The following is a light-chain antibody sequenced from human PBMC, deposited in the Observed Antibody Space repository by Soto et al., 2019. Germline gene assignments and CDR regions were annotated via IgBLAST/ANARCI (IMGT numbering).Light chain of an antibody. J-gene: IGLJ3*02. CDR3: QSYDSSLSAL. V-gene: IGLV1-40*01. CDR1: SYNIGAGYD. Sequence: QSVLTQPPSVSGAPGQRVTISCTGSSYNIGAGYDVHWYQQLPGTAPKLLIHGNSNRPSGVPDRFSGSKSGTSASLAITGLQAEDEADDYCQSYDSSLSALFGGGTKLTVL. CDR2: GNS.